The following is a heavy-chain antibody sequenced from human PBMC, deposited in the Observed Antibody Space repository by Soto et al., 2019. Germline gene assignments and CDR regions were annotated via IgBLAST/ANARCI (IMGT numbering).Heavy chain of an antibody. D-gene: IGHD3-9*01. CDR2: MSYDGSNK. CDR1: GFTFSRYG. J-gene: IGHJ4*02. V-gene: IGHV3-30*18. Sequence: SLRLSCTASGFTFSRYGMHWVRQAPGKGLEWVAVMSYDGSNKWYGDSVKGRFNVSRDNSKNTLFLQMNSLRAEDTAVYYCVKNSDYEILTGFEYFDYWGQGATVTVAS. CDR3: VKNSDYEILTGFEYFDY.